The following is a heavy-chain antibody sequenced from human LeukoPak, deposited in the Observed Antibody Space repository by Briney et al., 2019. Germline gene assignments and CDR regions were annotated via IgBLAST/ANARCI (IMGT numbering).Heavy chain of an antibody. J-gene: IGHJ4*02. CDR3: ARDNLVGGYYDSSGLDY. CDR2: ISAYNGNT. D-gene: IGHD3-22*01. Sequence: ASVRVSCKASGYTFTSYGISWVRQAPGQGLEGMGWISAYNGNTNYAQKLQGRVTMTTDTSTSTAYMELSSLRSEDMAVYYCARDNLVGGYYDSSGLDYWGQGTLVTVSS. CDR1: GYTFTSYG. V-gene: IGHV1-18*03.